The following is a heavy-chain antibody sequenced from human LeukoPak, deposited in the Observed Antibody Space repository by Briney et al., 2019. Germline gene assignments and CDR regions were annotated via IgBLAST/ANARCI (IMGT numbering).Heavy chain of an antibody. CDR3: ARDRRTSVRGVSPHDY. Sequence: GASVKVSCKASGYTFTGYYMHWLRQAPGQGLEWMGWINPNSGGTNYAQKFQGRVTMTRDTSISTAYMELSRLRSDDTAVYYCARDRRTSVRGVSPHDYWGQGTLVTVSS. J-gene: IGHJ4*02. CDR1: GYTFTGYY. V-gene: IGHV1-2*02. CDR2: INPNSGGT. D-gene: IGHD3-10*01.